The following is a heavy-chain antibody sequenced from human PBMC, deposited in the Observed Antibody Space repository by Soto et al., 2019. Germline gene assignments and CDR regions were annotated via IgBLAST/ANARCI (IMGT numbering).Heavy chain of an antibody. Sequence: PSETLSLTCTVSGGSISSGDYYWSWIRQPPGKGLEWIGYIYYSGSTYYNPSLKSRVTISVDTSKNQFSLKPSSVTAADTAVYYCARVPLGGYCSGGSCYISNWFDPWGQGTLVTVSS. V-gene: IGHV4-30-4*01. CDR1: GGSISSGDYY. CDR2: IYYSGST. CDR3: ARVPLGGYCSGGSCYISNWFDP. D-gene: IGHD2-15*01. J-gene: IGHJ5*02.